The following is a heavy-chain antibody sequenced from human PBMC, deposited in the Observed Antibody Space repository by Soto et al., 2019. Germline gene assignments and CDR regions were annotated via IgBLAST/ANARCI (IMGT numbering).Heavy chain of an antibody. CDR3: ARDSWSGNGTGESYYYYWMEI. CDR1: GDSVSSNSAA. CDR2: TYYRSKWYN. Sequence: SQTLSLTCAISGDSVSSNSAAWNWIRQSPSRGLEWLGRTYYRSKWYNDYAVSVESRITINPDTSKNQFSLQLNSVTPEDTAVYYSARDSWSGNGTGESYYYYWMEIWYQETTLATSS. J-gene: IGHJ6*02. V-gene: IGHV6-1*01. D-gene: IGHD3-10*01.